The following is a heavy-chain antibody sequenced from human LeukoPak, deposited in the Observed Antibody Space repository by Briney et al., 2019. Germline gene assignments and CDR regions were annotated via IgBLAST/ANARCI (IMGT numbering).Heavy chain of an antibody. CDR3: AELYDSSGYYVDH. V-gene: IGHV4-34*01. CDR2: INHSGST. CDR1: GGSFSGYY. J-gene: IGHJ4*02. D-gene: IGHD3-22*01. Sequence: PSETLSLTCAVYGGSFSGYYWSWIRQPPGKGLEWIGEINHSGSTNYNPSLKGRVTISVDTSKNQFSLKLSSVTAADTAVYYCAELYDSSGYYVDHWGQGTLVTVSS.